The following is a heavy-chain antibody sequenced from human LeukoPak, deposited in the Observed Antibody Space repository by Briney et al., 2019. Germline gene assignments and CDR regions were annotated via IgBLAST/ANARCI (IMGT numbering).Heavy chain of an antibody. CDR2: IKSKTDGGTT. Sequence: GGSLRLSCAASGFTFSNAWMSWVRQAPGKGLEWVGRIKSKTDGGTTDYAAPVKGRFTISRDDSKNTLYLQMNSLKTEDTAVYYCTAGVGYSDFDYWGQGTLVTVSS. CDR3: TAGVGYSDFDY. CDR1: GFTFSNAW. J-gene: IGHJ4*02. V-gene: IGHV3-15*01. D-gene: IGHD3-22*01.